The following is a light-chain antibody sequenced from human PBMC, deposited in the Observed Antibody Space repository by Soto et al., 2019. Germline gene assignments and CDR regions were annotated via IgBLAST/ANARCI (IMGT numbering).Light chain of an antibody. CDR1: SSNIGAGYD. V-gene: IGLV1-40*01. CDR3: SSYAGGNNWV. CDR2: GNS. Sequence: QSVLTQPPSVSGAPGQRVTISCTGSSSNIGAGYDVHWYLQLPGTAPKLLIHGNSNRPSGVPDRFSGSKSGTSASLAITGLQAEDEADYYCSSYAGGNNWVFGGGTKLTVL. J-gene: IGLJ3*02.